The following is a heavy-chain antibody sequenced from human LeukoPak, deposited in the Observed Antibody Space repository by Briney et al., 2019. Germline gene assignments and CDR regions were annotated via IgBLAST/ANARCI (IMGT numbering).Heavy chain of an antibody. Sequence: GGSLRLSCAASGFSVTDAWMNWARQAPGKGLEWVSFIRNKASGGTTEHAASVRGRFTTSRDDSKSIAYLQMNSLKTEDTALYYCTRDRIMTDFWGQGTLVTVSS. CDR3: TRDRIMTDF. V-gene: IGHV3-49*04. CDR1: GFSVTDAW. D-gene: IGHD2-15*01. CDR2: IRNKASGGTT. J-gene: IGHJ4*02.